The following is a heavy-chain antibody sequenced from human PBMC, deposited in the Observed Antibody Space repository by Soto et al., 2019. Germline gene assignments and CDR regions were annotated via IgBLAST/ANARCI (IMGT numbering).Heavy chain of an antibody. CDR1: GGSISSGDYY. CDR3: ASHSYGYTFYDY. D-gene: IGHD5-18*01. J-gene: IGHJ4*02. V-gene: IGHV4-30-4*01. CDR2: IYYSGST. Sequence: QVQLQESGPGLVKPSQTLSLTCTVSGGSISSGDYYWSWIRQPPGKGLEWIGYIYYSGSTYYNPSLKIRVTLAVDTSKNQFSLQLSSVTAADTAVYCCASHSYGYTFYDYWGQGTLVTVSS.